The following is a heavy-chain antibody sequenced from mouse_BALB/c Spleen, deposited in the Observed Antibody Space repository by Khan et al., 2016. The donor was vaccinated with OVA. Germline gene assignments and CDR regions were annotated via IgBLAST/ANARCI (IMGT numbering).Heavy chain of an antibody. V-gene: IGHV1-4*01. J-gene: IGHJ2*01. D-gene: IGHD3-3*01. CDR3: ARKRTRASY. CDR1: GYTFTSFT. CDR2: INPSSGYT. Sequence: VQLVESGAELVKPGVSAKMSCKASGYTFTSFTMHWVKQRPGQGLEWIGYINPSSGYTKYNQKFKDKATLTADKSSSTAYIQLSSLTSGDTAVYYCARKRTRASYWGQGTTLTVSS.